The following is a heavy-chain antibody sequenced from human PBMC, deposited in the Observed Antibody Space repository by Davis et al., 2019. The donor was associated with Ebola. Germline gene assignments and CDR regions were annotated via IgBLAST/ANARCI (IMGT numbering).Heavy chain of an antibody. V-gene: IGHV1-18*01. CDR2: ISAYNGNT. CDR1: GGTFSSYA. CDR3: ARHPLRYYYDSSGYYSQPGYFDY. D-gene: IGHD3-22*01. J-gene: IGHJ4*02. Sequence: ASVKVSCKASGGTFSSYAISWVRQAPGQGLEWMGWISAYNGNTNYAQKLQGRVTMTTDTSTSTAYMELRSLRSDDTAVYYCARHPLRYYYDSSGYYSQPGYFDYWGQGTLVTVSS.